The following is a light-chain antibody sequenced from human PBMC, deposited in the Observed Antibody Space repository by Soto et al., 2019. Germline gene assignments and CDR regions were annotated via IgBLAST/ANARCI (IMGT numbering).Light chain of an antibody. J-gene: IGKJ5*01. CDR1: QSVSNN. Sequence: DIVLTRSRATLSVSPGQRLTPSCRASQSVSNNLGWYQHKPGQAPRLLIYDTSTRAAGTPARFTGSVSGTDFTLTISSLQPQDFAVYYCQQYKTWRSISFCQGTRLEI. V-gene: IGKV3-15*01. CDR2: DTS. CDR3: QQYKTWRSIS.